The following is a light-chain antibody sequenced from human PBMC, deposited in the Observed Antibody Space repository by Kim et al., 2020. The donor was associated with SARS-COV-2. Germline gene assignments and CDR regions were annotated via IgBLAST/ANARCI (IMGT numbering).Light chain of an antibody. V-gene: IGLV2-14*03. CDR1: SSDVGRYNY. J-gene: IGLJ1*01. CDR2: DVS. Sequence: QSALAQPGSVSGSPGQSITISCTGSSSDVGRYNYVTWYQQHPGKAPKLILYDVSDRPSGFSDRFSGSKSGNTASLTISGLQVEDEADYYCSSFTTTSSSTLVFGTGTKVTVL. CDR3: SSFTTTSSSTLV.